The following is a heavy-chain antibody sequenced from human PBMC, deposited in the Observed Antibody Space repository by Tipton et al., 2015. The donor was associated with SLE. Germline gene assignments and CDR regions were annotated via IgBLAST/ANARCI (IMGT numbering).Heavy chain of an antibody. Sequence: TLSLTCTVSGGSISSYFWSWIRQHPGKGLEWIGSIYYSGATFSNSSLRSRLSLSVDTSKNLFSLNLSSVTAADTAVYFCARGGSPFEYWGRGILVTVSS. V-gene: IGHV4-31*03. J-gene: IGHJ4*02. CDR3: ARGGSPFEY. CDR2: IYYSGAT. CDR1: GGSISSYF.